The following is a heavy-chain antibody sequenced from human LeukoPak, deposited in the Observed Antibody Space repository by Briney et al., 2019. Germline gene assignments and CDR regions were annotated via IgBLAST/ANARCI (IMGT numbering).Heavy chain of an antibody. CDR3: AREQVSVSSAEGDY. J-gene: IGHJ4*02. V-gene: IGHV1-8*01. CDR1: GYTFTSYD. CDR2: MNPNSGNT. Sequence: ASVKVSCKASGYTFTSYDINWVRQATGQGLEWMGWMNPNSGNTGYAQKFQGRVTVTRNTSISTAYMELSSLRSEDTAVYYCAREQVSVSSAEGDYWGQGTLVTVSS. D-gene: IGHD3-22*01.